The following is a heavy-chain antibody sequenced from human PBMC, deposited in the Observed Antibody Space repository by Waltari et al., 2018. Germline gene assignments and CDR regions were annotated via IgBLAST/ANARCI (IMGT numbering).Heavy chain of an antibody. CDR3: ASEYSSYYGDYAHYYYGMYV. CDR1: GVSFSGYS. J-gene: IGHJ6*02. D-gene: IGHD4-17*01. V-gene: IGHV4-34*01. Sequence: QVQLQQWGAGRLKPSETLSLTCAVSGVSFSGYSWSWIRPPPGKGLEWIGEINHSGSTNYNPSLKSRVTISLDTSKNQFSLKLSSVTAADTAVYYCASEYSSYYGDYAHYYYGMYVWGQGTTVTVSS. CDR2: INHSGST.